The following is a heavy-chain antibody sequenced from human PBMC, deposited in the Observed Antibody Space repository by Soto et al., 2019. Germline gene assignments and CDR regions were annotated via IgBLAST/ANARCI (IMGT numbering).Heavy chain of an antibody. CDR3: AKEGLGEVGTFLDF. Sequence: PGGSLRLSCEASGFTYFSSFAMSWVRQAPGKGLEWVSGISGSGRDTYYSDSVKGRHTISRDNSKNTLFLQMNSLRAEDAASYYCAKEGLGEVGTFLDFWGHGILVTVSS. V-gene: IGHV3-23*01. J-gene: IGHJ4*01. D-gene: IGHD6-13*01. CDR1: GFTYFSSFA. CDR2: ISGSGRDT.